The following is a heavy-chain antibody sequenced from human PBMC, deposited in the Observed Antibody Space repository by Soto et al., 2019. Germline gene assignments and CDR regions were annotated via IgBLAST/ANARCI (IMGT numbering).Heavy chain of an antibody. V-gene: IGHV1-69*04. D-gene: IGHD2-2*01. Sequence: GASVKVSCKASGGTFSSYTISWVRQAPGQGLEWMGRIIPILGIANYAQKFQGRVTITADKSTSTAYMELSSLRSEDTAVYYCARDHVVVVLAAIIEDYYYNMDVWGKGTTVTVSS. CDR1: GGTFSSYT. J-gene: IGHJ6*03. CDR3: ARDHVVVVLAAIIEDYYYNMDV. CDR2: IIPILGIA.